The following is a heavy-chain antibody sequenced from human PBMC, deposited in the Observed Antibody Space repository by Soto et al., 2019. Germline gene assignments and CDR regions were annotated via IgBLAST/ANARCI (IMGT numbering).Heavy chain of an antibody. V-gene: IGHV6-1*01. Sequence: SQTLSLTCAISGDSVSLNSAAWNWIRQSPSRGLEWLGRTFYRSKWYNDYAVSVRGRITINPDTSKNQFSLQLNSVTPEDTAMYYCARARQYYDCELDPWGQGTLVTVSS. D-gene: IGHD3-22*01. CDR2: TFYRSKWYN. J-gene: IGHJ5*02. CDR1: GDSVSLNSAA. CDR3: ARARQYYDCELDP.